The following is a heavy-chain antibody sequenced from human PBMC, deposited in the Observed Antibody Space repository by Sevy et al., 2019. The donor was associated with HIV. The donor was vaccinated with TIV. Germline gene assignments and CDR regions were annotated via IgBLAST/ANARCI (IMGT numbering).Heavy chain of an antibody. J-gene: IGHJ6*02. CDR3: ARDSSTARSYYYYDGMDV. V-gene: IGHV1-18*01. CDR1: GYTFNRYG. Sequence: ASVKVSCKASGYTFNRYGISWVRQAPGQGLEWMGWISAYNGNTNYAQKIEGRVTMTTDTSTSTAYMELRSLRSDDTAVYYCARDSSTARSYYYYDGMDVWGQGTTVTVSS. CDR2: ISAYNGNT. D-gene: IGHD2-2*01.